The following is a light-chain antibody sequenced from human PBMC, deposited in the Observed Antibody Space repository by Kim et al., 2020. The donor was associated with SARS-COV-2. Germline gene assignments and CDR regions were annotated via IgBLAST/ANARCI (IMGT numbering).Light chain of an antibody. CDR2: QDS. Sequence: SYELTQPPSVSVSPGQTASITCSVDKLGDKYTGWSQQKPGQSPVLVIYQDSKRPSGIPERFSGSNSGNTATLTISGTQAMDEADYYCQAWNSSTAWVFGGGTQLTVL. CDR3: QAWNSSTAWV. CDR1: KLGDKY. V-gene: IGLV3-1*01. J-gene: IGLJ3*02.